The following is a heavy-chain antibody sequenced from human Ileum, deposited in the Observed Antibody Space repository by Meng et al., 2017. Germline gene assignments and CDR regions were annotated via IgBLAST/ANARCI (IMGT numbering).Heavy chain of an antibody. J-gene: IGHJ4*02. D-gene: IGHD6-13*01. Sequence: GPGPGLVKPPRTLALTCHDAGGSFGSGGYYWSWIRHHPERGLEWIGYVYYSGSAYYNPSLKSRVAISVDTSKNQFSLKLSSVTAADTAVYYCASSIAAVVGYYFDYWGQGTLVTVSS. CDR2: VYYSGSA. CDR3: ASSIAAVVGYYFDY. V-gene: IGHV4-31*03. CDR1: GGSFGSGGYY.